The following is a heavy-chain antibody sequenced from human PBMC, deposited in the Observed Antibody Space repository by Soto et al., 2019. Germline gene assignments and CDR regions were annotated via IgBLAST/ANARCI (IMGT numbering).Heavy chain of an antibody. CDR1: GFTFSNYA. J-gene: IGHJ4*02. V-gene: IGHV3-23*01. CDR2: VNNGGGGT. Sequence: EVLLLDSGGGLVQPGGSLGLSCAASGFTFSNYAMTWVRQAPGKGPEWISTVNNGGGGTYYADSVKGRFTISRDNSKNTLYLQVSSLRAEDTAVYYCAKERLGRGIDYWGQGILVTVSS. CDR3: AKERLGRGIDY. D-gene: IGHD3-10*01.